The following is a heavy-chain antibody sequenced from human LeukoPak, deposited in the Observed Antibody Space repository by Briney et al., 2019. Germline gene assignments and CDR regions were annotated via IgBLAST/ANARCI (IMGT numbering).Heavy chain of an antibody. CDR1: GFTFSSYG. J-gene: IGHJ5*02. V-gene: IGHV3-33*06. Sequence: PGGSLRLSCAASGFTFSSYGMHWVRQAPGKGLEWVAVIWYNGSNKYYADSVKGRFTISRDNSKNTLYLQMNSLRAEDTAVYYCAKDLSGSSWFDPWGQGTLVTVSS. CDR3: AKDLSGSSWFDP. D-gene: IGHD2-15*01. CDR2: IWYNGSNK.